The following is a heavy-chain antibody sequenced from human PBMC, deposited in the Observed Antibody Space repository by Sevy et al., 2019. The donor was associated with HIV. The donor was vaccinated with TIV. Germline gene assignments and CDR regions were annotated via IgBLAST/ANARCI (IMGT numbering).Heavy chain of an antibody. CDR3: AREDSKNWRYFDY. Sequence: GALRVSCAAAGFTFSSYTMNWVRQAPGKGLEWVASISFSSNYIYYTDSLKGRFTISRDNAKNSLYLQMNSLRAEDTAVYYCAREDSKNWRYFDYWGQGTLVTVSS. CDR1: GFTFSSYT. V-gene: IGHV3-21*01. J-gene: IGHJ4*02. D-gene: IGHD1-1*01. CDR2: ISFSSNYI.